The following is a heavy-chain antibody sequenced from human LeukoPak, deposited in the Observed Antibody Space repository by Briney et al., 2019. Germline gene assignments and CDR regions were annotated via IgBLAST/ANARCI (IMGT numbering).Heavy chain of an antibody. CDR3: VRDRLLWFGELDY. Sequence: MPSETLSLTCTVSGGSISSSSYYWGWIRQPPGKGLEWIGSIYYSGSTYYNPSLKSRVTISVDTSKNQISLKLRSMTAADTAVYYCVRDRLLWFGELDYWGQGTLVIVSS. J-gene: IGHJ4*02. D-gene: IGHD3-10*01. V-gene: IGHV4-39*07. CDR2: IYYSGST. CDR1: GGSISSSSYY.